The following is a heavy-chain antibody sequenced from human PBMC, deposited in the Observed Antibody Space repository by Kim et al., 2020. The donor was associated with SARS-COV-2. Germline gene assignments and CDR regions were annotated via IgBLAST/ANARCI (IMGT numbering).Heavy chain of an antibody. D-gene: IGHD3-22*01. J-gene: IGHJ5*02. Sequence: GGSLRLSCAASGFTFSSYSMNWVRQAPGKRLEWVSYISSSSSTIYYADSVKGRFTISRDNAKNSLYLQMNSLRDEDTAVYYCARGGRLVDPMIVVVHTWFDPWGQGTLVTVSS. CDR3: ARGGRLVDPMIVVVHTWFDP. CDR2: ISSSSSTI. V-gene: IGHV3-48*02. CDR1: GFTFSSYS.